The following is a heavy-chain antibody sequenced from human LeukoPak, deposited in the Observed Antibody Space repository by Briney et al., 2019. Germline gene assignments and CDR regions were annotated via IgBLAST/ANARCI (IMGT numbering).Heavy chain of an antibody. D-gene: IGHD2-15*01. CDR2: IYTSGST. J-gene: IGHJ4*02. V-gene: IGHV4-4*07. Sequence: PSQTLSLTCTVPGGSISTYYWSCLRQPAGKGLVWLGRIYTSGSTNYNPSLKSRVTMSVDTSKNQFSLKLSSVTAADTAVYYCARGYCSGGNCYYFDYWGQGILVTVSS. CDR1: GGSISTYY. CDR3: ARGYCSGGNCYYFDY.